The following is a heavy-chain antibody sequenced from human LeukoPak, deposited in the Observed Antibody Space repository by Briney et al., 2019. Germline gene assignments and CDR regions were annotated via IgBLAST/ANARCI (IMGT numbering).Heavy chain of an antibody. V-gene: IGHV4-59*08. CDR1: GGSISGDH. Sequence: PSETPSLTCTVSGGSISGDHWNWIRQPPGKGLEWIGYIYYSGNTNYNPSLKSRVTISVDTSKNQFSLKLNSVTAADTAVYYCARRNDFGTWGQGTMVTVSS. J-gene: IGHJ3*02. CDR2: IYYSGNT. CDR3: ARRNDFGT.